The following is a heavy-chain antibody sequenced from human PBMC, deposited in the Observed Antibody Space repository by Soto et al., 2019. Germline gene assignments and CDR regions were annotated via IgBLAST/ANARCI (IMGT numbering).Heavy chain of an antibody. J-gene: IGHJ4*02. CDR3: ARDYYYDSSGNYYFDY. CDR2: INPNSGGT. D-gene: IGHD3-22*01. CDR1: GYTFTGYY. Sequence: ASVKVSCKASGYTFTGYYMHWVRQAPGQGLEWMGWINPNSGGTNYAQKFQGRVTMTRDTSISTAYMELSRLRSDDTAVYYCARDYYYDSSGNYYFDYWGQGALVTVSS. V-gene: IGHV1-2*02.